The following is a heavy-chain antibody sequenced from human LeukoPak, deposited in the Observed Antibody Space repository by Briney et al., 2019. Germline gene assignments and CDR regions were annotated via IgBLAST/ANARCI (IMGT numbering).Heavy chain of an antibody. Sequence: PGGTLRLSCAASGFTFSSYGMHCVREAPGKGVECVVTLKQDGSENYYVESVKGRFTIVRDDGKNSVYLQMNSLRVEDTALYYCVRGPHYGAYADYFDYWGQGALVTVSS. CDR2: LKQDGSEN. J-gene: IGHJ4*02. CDR3: VRGPHYGAYADYFDY. V-gene: IGHV3-7*01. CDR1: GFTFSSYG. D-gene: IGHD4-17*01.